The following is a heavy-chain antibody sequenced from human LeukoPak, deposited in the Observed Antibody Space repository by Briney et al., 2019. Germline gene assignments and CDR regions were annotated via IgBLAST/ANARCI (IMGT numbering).Heavy chain of an antibody. Sequence: PGGSLRLSCAASGFTFSSHAMSWFRQAPGKGLERVSAISGSGDSTYYADSVKGRFTISRDNSKNTLYLQMNSLRVEDTALYYCAKASLGRSPSGFDPWGRGTLVTVSS. CDR3: AKASLGRSPSGFDP. CDR1: GFTFSSHA. J-gene: IGHJ5*02. D-gene: IGHD7-27*01. V-gene: IGHV3-23*01. CDR2: ISGSGDST.